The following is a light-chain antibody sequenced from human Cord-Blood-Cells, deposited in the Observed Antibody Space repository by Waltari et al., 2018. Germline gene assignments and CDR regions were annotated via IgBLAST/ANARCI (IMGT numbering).Light chain of an antibody. V-gene: IGLV1-44*01. CDR3: AAWDDSLNGPV. J-gene: IGLJ3*02. CDR2: SNN. CDR1: SSNIGSNT. Sequence: QSVLTQPPSASGTPGQRVTISCSASSSNIGSNTVTWYHQLPGTAPKLLIYSNNQRPSGVPDRFSGSKSGTSASLAISGLQSEDEADYYCAAWDDSLNGPVFGGGTKLTVL.